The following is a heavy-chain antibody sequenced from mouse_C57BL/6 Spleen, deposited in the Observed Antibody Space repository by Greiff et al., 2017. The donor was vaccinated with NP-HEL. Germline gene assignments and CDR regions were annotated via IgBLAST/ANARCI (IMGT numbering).Heavy chain of an antibody. Sequence: QVQLQQSGPELVKPGASVKISCKASGYAFSSSWMNWVKQRPGKGLEWIGRIYPGDGDTNYNGKFKGKATLTADKSSSTAYMQLSSLTSEDSAVYFCASNSYQYYYALDYWGQGTSVTVSS. V-gene: IGHV1-82*01. CDR3: ASNSYQYYYALDY. J-gene: IGHJ4*01. D-gene: IGHD1-1*01. CDR2: IYPGDGDT. CDR1: GYAFSSSW.